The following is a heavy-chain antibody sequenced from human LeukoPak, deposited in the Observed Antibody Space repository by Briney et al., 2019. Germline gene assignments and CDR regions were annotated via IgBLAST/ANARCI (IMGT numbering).Heavy chain of an antibody. D-gene: IGHD3-22*01. CDR3: AKEAYYYDSSGYSVAAEYFQH. CDR1: GYTFTGYY. Sequence: ASVKVSCKASGYTFTGYYMHWVRQAPGQGLEWXXXXXPNSGGTNYAQKFQGRVTMTRDTSISTAYMELSGLRSDDTAVYYCAKEAYYYDSSGYSVAAEYFQHWGQGTLVTVSS. V-gene: IGHV1-2*02. J-gene: IGHJ1*01. CDR2: XXPNSGGT.